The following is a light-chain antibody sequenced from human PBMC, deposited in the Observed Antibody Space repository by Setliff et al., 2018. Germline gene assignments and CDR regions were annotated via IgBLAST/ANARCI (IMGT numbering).Light chain of an antibody. V-gene: IGLV7-46*01. CDR3: FLSYYGTVV. CDR1: SGAVTNGHY. CDR2: DTS. J-gene: IGLJ2*01. Sequence: QAVVTQEPSLTVSPGGTVTLTCGSSSGAVTNGHYPYWFQQRPGQAPTTLIYDTSNKYSWTPARFSGSLLGGKAALILSGAQPEDEADYFCFLSYYGTVVFGGGTKVTVL.